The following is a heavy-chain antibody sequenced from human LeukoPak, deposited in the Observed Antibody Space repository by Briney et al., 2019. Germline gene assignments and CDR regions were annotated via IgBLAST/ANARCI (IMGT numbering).Heavy chain of an antibody. CDR1: GFTFSSYA. CDR2: ISGSGGST. CDR3: AKLYRYCSSTSCPNAFDI. Sequence: GGSLRLSCAASGFTFSSYAMSWVRQAPGKGLEWVSAISGSGGSTYYADSVKGRFTVSRDNSKNTLYLQMNSLRAEDTAVYYCAKLYRYCSSTSCPNAFDIWGQGTMVTVSS. V-gene: IGHV3-23*01. D-gene: IGHD2-2*01. J-gene: IGHJ3*02.